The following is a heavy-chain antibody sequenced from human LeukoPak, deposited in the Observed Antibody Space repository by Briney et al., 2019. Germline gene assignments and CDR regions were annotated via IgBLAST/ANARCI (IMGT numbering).Heavy chain of an antibody. D-gene: IGHD6-19*01. CDR3: ACSRAYSSGWYTGGYYFDY. Sequence: GGSLRLSCAASGFTVSSNYMSWVRQAPGKGLEWVSVIYSGGSTYYADSVKGRFTISRDNSKNTLYLQMNSLRAEDTAVYYCACSRAYSSGWYTGGYYFDYWGQGTLVTVSS. J-gene: IGHJ4*02. V-gene: IGHV3-53*01. CDR2: IYSGGST. CDR1: GFTVSSNY.